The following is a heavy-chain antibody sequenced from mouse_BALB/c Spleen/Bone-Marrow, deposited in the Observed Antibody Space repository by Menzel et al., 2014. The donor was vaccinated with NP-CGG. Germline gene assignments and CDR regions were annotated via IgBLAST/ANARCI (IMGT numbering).Heavy chain of an antibody. J-gene: IGHJ2*01. Sequence: QVQLQQPGAELAKPAASVKTSCKASGYTFTNYWTHWVKQRPGQGLEWIGYINPSTDYTEYNQKFKDKATLTADKTSSTAYMQLSSLTSEDSAVYYCARIYYYGRDYWGQGTTLTVSS. CDR1: GYTFTNYW. D-gene: IGHD1-1*01. V-gene: IGHV1-7*01. CDR2: INPSTDYT. CDR3: ARIYYYGRDY.